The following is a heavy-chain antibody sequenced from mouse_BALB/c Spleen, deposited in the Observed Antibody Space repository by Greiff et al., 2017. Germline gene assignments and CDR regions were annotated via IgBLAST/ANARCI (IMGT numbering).Heavy chain of an antibody. CDR1: GYAFSSSW. CDR3: ARSLYYGYEVDY. V-gene: IGHV1-82*01. D-gene: IGHD1-2*01. CDR2: IYPGDGDT. Sequence: QVQLQQSGPELVKPGASVKISCKASGYAFSSSWMNWVKQRPGQGLEWIGRIYPGDGDTNYNGKFKGKATLTADKSSSTAYMQLSSLTSVDSAVYFCARSLYYGYEVDYWGQGTSVTVSS. J-gene: IGHJ4*01.